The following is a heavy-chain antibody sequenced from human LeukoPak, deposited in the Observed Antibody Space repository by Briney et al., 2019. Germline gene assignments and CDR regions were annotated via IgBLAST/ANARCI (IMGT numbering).Heavy chain of an antibody. CDR2: ISSSSSYI. V-gene: IGHV3-21*01. D-gene: IGHD5-18*01. CDR1: GFTFSNAW. J-gene: IGHJ4*02. CDR3: ATVDTEHYFDY. Sequence: PGGSLRLSCVVSGFTFSNAWMSWVRQAPGKGLEWVSSISSSSSYIYYADSVKGRFTISRDNAKNSLYLQMNSLRAEDTAVYYCATVDTEHYFDYWGQGTLVTVSS.